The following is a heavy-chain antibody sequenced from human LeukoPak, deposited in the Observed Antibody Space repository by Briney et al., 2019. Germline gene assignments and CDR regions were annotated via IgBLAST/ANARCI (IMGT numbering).Heavy chain of an antibody. Sequence: PGGSLRLSCAASGFTFSTYAMSWARQAPGKGLEWVSSISGSSDYIFYTDSVKGRFTISRDNSQNTLYLQMNSLRAEDTAVYYCAKSGGSYFSTLDSWGQGTLVTVSS. D-gene: IGHD1-26*01. J-gene: IGHJ4*02. CDR3: AKSGGSYFSTLDS. CDR1: GFTFSTYA. V-gene: IGHV3-21*01. CDR2: ISGSSDYI.